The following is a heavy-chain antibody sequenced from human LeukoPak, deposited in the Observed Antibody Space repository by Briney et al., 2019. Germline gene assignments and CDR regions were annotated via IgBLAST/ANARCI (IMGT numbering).Heavy chain of an antibody. D-gene: IGHD4-11*01. Sequence: PSGTLSVTCAVSGGSISSSNWWSWVRQPPGKGLEWIGDISHTDNTNYNPSLKSRVTLSVDRSMNQVSLKLSSVTAADTAVYYCARGRVDSIGFFADWLDPWGQGTLVTVSS. V-gene: IGHV4-4*02. CDR3: ARGRVDSIGFFADWLDP. CDR2: ISHTDNT. J-gene: IGHJ5*02. CDR1: GGSISSSNW.